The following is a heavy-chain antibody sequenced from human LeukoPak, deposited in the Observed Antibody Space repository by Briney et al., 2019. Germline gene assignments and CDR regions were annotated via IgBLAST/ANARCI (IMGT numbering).Heavy chain of an antibody. CDR3: ARAKVYYDSSGYYLFDY. CDR2: IGTAGDT. Sequence: GGSLRLSCAASGFTFSSYDMHWVRQATGKGLEWVSAIGTAGDTYYPGSVKGRFTTSRENAKNSLYLQMNSLRAGDTAVYYCARAKVYYDSSGYYLFDYWGQGTLVTVSS. V-gene: IGHV3-13*01. CDR1: GFTFSSYD. J-gene: IGHJ4*02. D-gene: IGHD3-22*01.